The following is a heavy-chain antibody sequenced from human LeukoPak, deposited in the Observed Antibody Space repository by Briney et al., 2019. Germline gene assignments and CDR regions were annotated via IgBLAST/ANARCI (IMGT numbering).Heavy chain of an antibody. D-gene: IGHD5-24*01. CDR1: GDSLTSHF. V-gene: IGHV4-59*08. CDR2: VFHGGTT. Sequence: SETLSLTCNVSGDSLTSHFWSWVRQTPGKGLEWIGYVFHGGTTNYSPSLKSRVTISLDTSKKQFYLRLASVTAADAAVYYCARRMATVADAFDIWGRGTMGSLSS. J-gene: IGHJ3*02. CDR3: ARRMATVADAFDI.